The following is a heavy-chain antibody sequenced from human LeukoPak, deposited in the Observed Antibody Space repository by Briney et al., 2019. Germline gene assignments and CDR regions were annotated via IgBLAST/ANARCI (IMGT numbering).Heavy chain of an antibody. CDR2: SRNKANNYTT. V-gene: IGHV3-72*01. J-gene: IGHJ4*02. CDR3: ARAYTSGWYSPGY. Sequence: PGGSLRLSCAASGFTFSDHYMDWVRQAPGKGLEWVGGSRNKANNYTTDYAASVKGRFTISRDDSKNSLYLQMNSLKTEDTAVYYCARAYTSGWYSPGYWGQGTLVTDSS. CDR1: GFTFSDHY. D-gene: IGHD6-19*01.